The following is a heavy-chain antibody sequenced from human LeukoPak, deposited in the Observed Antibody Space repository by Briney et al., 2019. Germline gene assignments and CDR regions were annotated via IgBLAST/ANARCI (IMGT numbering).Heavy chain of an antibody. CDR3: ARGNRIQLWLGY. V-gene: IGHV3-21*01. CDR2: ISTSSNYI. D-gene: IGHD5-18*01. J-gene: IGHJ4*02. Sequence: PGGSLRLSCAASGFTFSRYSMNWVRQAPGKGLEWVSSISTSSNYIYYADSVKGRFTISRDNSKNTLYLQMNSLRAEDTAVYYCARGNRIQLWLGYWGQGTLVTVSS. CDR1: GFTFSRYS.